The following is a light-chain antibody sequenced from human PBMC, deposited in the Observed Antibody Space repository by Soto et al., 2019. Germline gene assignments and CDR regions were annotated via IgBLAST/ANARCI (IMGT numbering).Light chain of an antibody. CDR3: SVYTRTSTYV. CDR1: IDDVTAYYR. J-gene: IGLJ1*01. Sequence: QSVLTKPPSVSGSPGQSVTISCSGTIDDVTAYYRVSWYQQTPGTAPKLMIYDVSNRPSGVPDRFSGSRSGNTASLTISGLQAEDEGDYYCSVYTRTSTYVFGTGTKLTVL. CDR2: DVS. V-gene: IGLV2-18*01.